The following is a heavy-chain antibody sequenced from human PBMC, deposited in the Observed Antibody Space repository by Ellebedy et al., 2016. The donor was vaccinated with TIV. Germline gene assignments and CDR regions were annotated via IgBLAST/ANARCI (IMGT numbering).Heavy chain of an antibody. V-gene: IGHV3-33*01. CDR1: GFTFSIYG. CDR2: IWHDGSHS. CDR3: ARSGEHDT. J-gene: IGHJ5*02. D-gene: IGHD1-26*01. Sequence: PGGSLRLSCAASGFTFSIYGMHWVRQAPGKGLEWVGIIWHDGSHSYYADSVKGRFTISRDDAKNSLFLQMNSLIAEDTAVYYCARSGEHDTWGQGTLVTVSS.